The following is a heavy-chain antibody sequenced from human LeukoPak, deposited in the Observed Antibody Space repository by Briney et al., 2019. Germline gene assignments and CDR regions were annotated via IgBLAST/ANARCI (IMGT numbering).Heavy chain of an antibody. CDR1: GFTFSSYA. D-gene: IGHD4/OR15-4a*01. Sequence: GGSLRLSCAASGFTFSSYAMSWVRQAPGKGLEWVSAISGSGGSTYYADSVKGRFTISRDNSRNTLYLQMNSLRAEDTAVYYCARRAGAYSHPYDYWGQGTLVTVSS. CDR2: ISGSGGST. J-gene: IGHJ4*02. V-gene: IGHV3-23*01. CDR3: ARRAGAYSHPYDY.